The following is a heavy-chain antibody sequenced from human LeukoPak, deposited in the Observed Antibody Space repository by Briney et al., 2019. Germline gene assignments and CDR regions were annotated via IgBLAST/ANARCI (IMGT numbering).Heavy chain of an antibody. CDR1: GYTFTGYY. D-gene: IGHD6-13*01. J-gene: IGHJ6*02. CDR2: INPNSGGT. CDR3: ARDQGDSSSWSPEGYYYYGMDV. Sequence: ASVNVSFKASGYTFTGYYMHWVRQAPGQGLEWMGRINPNSGGTNYAQKFQGRVTMTRDTSISTAYMELSRLRSDDTAVYYCARDQGDSSSWSPEGYYYYGMDVWGQGTTVTVSS. V-gene: IGHV1-2*06.